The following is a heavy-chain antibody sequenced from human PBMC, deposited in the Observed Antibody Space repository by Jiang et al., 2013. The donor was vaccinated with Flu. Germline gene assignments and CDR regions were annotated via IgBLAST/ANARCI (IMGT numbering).Heavy chain of an antibody. CDR2: INPDGSIR. CDR3: VRGSLKPGIDY. CDR1: GFTFSDYW. J-gene: IGHJ4*02. V-gene: IGHV3-74*01. Sequence: QLVESGGGLVQPGGSLRLSCAASGFTFSDYWMHWVRRPPEKGLVWVSRINPDGSIRNYADSVKGRFTISRDDAKNTLYLQMDSLRAEDTAVYYCVRGSLKPGIDYWAREPRSPSPQ.